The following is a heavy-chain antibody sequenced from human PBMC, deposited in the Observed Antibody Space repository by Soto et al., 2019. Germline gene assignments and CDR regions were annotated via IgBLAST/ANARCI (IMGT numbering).Heavy chain of an antibody. CDR3: ERDSGISSGWYYFEY. J-gene: IGHJ4*02. D-gene: IGHD6-19*01. V-gene: IGHV3-7*05. CDR1: GFTFSNHW. CDR2: VKQDGSEI. Sequence: EVHLVESGGGLVQSGGSLRLSCAASGFTFSNHWMTWVRQAPGKGLEWVASVKQDGSEIYYGDSVKGRFTISRDNAKNSLFLKLNSLRAEDTAMYYCERDSGISSGWYYFEYWGKGTLVTVS.